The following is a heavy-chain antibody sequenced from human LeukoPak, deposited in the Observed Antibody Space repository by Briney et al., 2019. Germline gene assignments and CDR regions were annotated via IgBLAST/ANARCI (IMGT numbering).Heavy chain of an antibody. CDR1: GFTYNNYG. J-gene: IGHJ4*02. D-gene: IGHD6-19*01. CDR2: ISYDGSDK. CDR3: AKDVSTGWSFDS. Sequence: PGGSLRLSCAASGFTYNNYGMHWVRQAPGKGLERVTFISYDGSDKSYADSVKGRFIISRDNSKKTLYVQMNSLTTDDTAVYYCAKDVSTGWSFDSWGQETLVTVSS. V-gene: IGHV3-30*02.